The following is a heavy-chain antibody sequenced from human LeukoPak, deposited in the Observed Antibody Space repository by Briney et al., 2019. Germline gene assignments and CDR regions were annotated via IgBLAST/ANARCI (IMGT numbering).Heavy chain of an antibody. CDR2: ISSSSSYI. J-gene: IGHJ3*02. CDR3: ARDRSDYGDSRDAFDI. D-gene: IGHD4-17*01. Sequence: PGGSLRLSCAASGFTFSSYSMNWVRQAPGKGLEWVSSISSSSSYIYYADSVKGRFTISRDNAKNSLYLQMNSLRAEDTAAYYCARDRSDYGDSRDAFDIWGQGTMVTVSS. CDR1: GFTFSSYS. V-gene: IGHV3-21*01.